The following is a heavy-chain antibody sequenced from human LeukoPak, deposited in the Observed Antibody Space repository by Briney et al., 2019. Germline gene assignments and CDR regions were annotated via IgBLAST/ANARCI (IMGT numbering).Heavy chain of an antibody. V-gene: IGHV3-48*03. D-gene: IGHD3-22*01. CDR3: ARVSGDSSGYFDY. CDR2: ISSSGSTI. Sequence: GGSLRLSCAASGFTFSSYEMNWVRRAPGKGLEWVSYISSSGSTIYYADSVKGRFTISRDNAKNSLYLQMNSLRAEDTAVYYCARVSGDSSGYFDYWGQGTLVTVSS. CDR1: GFTFSSYE. J-gene: IGHJ4*02.